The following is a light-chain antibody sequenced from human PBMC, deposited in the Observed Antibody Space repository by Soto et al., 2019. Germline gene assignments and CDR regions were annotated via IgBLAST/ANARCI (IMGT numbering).Light chain of an antibody. J-gene: IGLJ3*02. CDR1: SSDVGAYNY. Sequence: QSVLTQPPSASGAPGQSVTISCTGTSSDVGAYNYVSWYQQHAGKAPKLVIYEVTQRPSWVPDRFSGSKSANTASLTVSGLQAEDEADYYCSSFASRNTWVFGGGTKLTVL. V-gene: IGLV2-8*01. CDR2: EVT. CDR3: SSFASRNTWV.